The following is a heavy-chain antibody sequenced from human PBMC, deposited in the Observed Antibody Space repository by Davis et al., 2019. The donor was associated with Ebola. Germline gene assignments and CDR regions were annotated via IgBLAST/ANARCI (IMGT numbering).Heavy chain of an antibody. V-gene: IGHV3-43*01. Sequence: PGGSLRLSCAAFGFNLNGYGMYWVRQAPGKGLESISLINWDGGRTYYPDSVKGRFTVTRDNSRNSLYLQMNSLTTEDTGLYYCARDMRFLSAKRRTLRIGVSQFHGMDVWGQGTTVIVSS. D-gene: IGHD2-21*01. CDR1: GFNLNGYG. CDR3: ARDMRFLSAKRRTLRIGVSQFHGMDV. CDR2: INWDGGRT. J-gene: IGHJ6*02.